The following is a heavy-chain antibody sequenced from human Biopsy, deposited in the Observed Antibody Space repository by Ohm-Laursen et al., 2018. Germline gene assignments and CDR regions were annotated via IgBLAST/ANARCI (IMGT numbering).Heavy chain of an antibody. J-gene: IGHJ3*02. CDR3: ARDPGYDFWSGSDPFDI. D-gene: IGHD3-3*01. CDR1: GYTFTAYG. V-gene: IGHV1-18*04. CDR2: ISTYNDDT. Sequence: SSVKVSCKPSGYTFTAYGISWVRRAPGQGLEWMGWISTYNDDTNFAQKFQGRVSMTTDTSTRTAYMELRSLRSGDTAIYFCARDPGYDFWSGSDPFDIWGQGTLVTVS.